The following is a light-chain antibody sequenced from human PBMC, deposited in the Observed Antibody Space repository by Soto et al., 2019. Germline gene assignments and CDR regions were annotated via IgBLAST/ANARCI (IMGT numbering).Light chain of an antibody. CDR2: DAS. CDR1: QSVSSY. V-gene: IGKV3-11*01. CDR3: QQRFNWPRFT. Sequence: EIVSTQSPATLSLSPGERATLSCRASQSVSSYLAWYQQKPGQAPRLLIYDASNRATGIPARFSGGGSGTAFTLTISSLEPEDFAVYYCQQRFNWPRFTFGQGTKLEIK. J-gene: IGKJ2*01.